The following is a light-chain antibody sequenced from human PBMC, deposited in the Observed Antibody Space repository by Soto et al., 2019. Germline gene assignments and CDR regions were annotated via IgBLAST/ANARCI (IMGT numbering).Light chain of an antibody. V-gene: IGKV1-39*01. CDR3: QQYYSTPRT. J-gene: IGKJ1*01. CDR1: QTISND. CDR2: AAS. Sequence: DIQMTQSPSSLSASVGDRVTITCRASQTISNDLNLYQQKPGKAPKLLIFAASSLQSGVPSRFSGSGSGTDFTLTISSLQAEDVAVYYRQQYYSTPRTFGQGTKVDIK.